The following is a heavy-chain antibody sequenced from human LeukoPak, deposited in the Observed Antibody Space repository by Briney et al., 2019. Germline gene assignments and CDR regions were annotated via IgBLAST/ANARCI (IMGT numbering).Heavy chain of an antibody. J-gene: IGHJ4*02. V-gene: IGHV3-49*04. CDR2: IRSKAYGGTT. CDR1: GFTFGDYA. CDR3: TRPGYYDILTGYYPY. D-gene: IGHD3-9*01. Sequence: GGSLRLSCTASGFTFGDYAMSWVRQAPRKGLEWVGFIRSKAYGGTTEYAASVKGRFTISRDDSKSIAYLQMNSLKTEDTAVYYCTRPGYYDILTGYYPYWGQGTLVTVSS.